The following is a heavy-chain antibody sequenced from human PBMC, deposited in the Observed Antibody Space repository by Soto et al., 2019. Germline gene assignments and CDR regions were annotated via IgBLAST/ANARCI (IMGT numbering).Heavy chain of an antibody. CDR1: GGTFSSYA. CDR3: ASVGYSLIPPEYFQH. Sequence: GASVKVSCKASGGTFSSYAISWVRQAPGQGLEWMGGIIPIFGTASYAQKFQGRVTITADKSTSTAYMELSSLRSEDTAVYYCASVGYSLIPPEYFQHWGQGTLVTVSS. D-gene: IGHD2-15*01. CDR2: IIPIFGTA. J-gene: IGHJ1*01. V-gene: IGHV1-69*06.